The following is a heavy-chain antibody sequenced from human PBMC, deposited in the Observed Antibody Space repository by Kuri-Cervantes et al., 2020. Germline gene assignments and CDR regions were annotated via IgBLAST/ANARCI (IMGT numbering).Heavy chain of an antibody. CDR1: GYTFTSYA. CDR3: ARGGRAAGTGWDWFDP. V-gene: IGHV1-3*01. Sequence: ASVKVSCKASGYTFTSYAMHWVRQAPGQRLEWMGWINAGNGNTKYSRKFQGRVSITRDTSASTAYMELSSLRSEDTAVYYCARGGRAAGTGWDWFDPWGQGTLVTVSS. J-gene: IGHJ5*02. D-gene: IGHD6-13*01. CDR2: INAGNGNT.